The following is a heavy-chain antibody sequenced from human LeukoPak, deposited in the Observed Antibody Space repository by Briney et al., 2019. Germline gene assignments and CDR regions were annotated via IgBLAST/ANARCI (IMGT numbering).Heavy chain of an antibody. J-gene: IGHJ6*02. CDR3: AREGLGQQLVNVPRFSPRRTVWLV. V-gene: IGHV1-2*02. CDR2: INPNSGGT. CDR1: GYTFTGYY. D-gene: IGHD6-13*01. Sequence: GASVKVSCKASGYTFTGYYMHWVRQAPGQGLEWMGWINPNSGGTNYAQKFQGRVTMTRDTSISTAYMELSRLRSDDTAVYYCAREGLGQQLVNVPRFSPRRTVWLVWGQGTTVTVSS.